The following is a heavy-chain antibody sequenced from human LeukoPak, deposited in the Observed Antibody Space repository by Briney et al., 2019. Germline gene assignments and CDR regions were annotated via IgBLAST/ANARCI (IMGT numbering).Heavy chain of an antibody. J-gene: IGHJ5*02. CDR1: GGSISSSSYY. CDR2: IYYSGST. V-gene: IGHV4-39*01. Sequence: SETLSLTCTVSGGSISSSSYYWGWIRQPPGKGLEWIGSIYYSGSTYYNPSLKSRVTISVDTSKNQFSLKLSSVTAADTAVYYCARDLGIAVAKTISTWFDPWGQGTLVAVSS. D-gene: IGHD6-19*01. CDR3: ARDLGIAVAKTISTWFDP.